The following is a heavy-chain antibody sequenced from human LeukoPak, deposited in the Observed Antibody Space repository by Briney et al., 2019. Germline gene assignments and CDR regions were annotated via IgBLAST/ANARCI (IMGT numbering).Heavy chain of an antibody. J-gene: IGHJ4*02. CDR2: IYYSGST. D-gene: IGHD6-6*01. CDR3: ARGSSSIYFDY. Sequence: SETXSLTCTVSGGSISSYYWSWIRQPPGKGLEWIGYIYYSGSTNYNPSLKSRVTISVDTSKNQFSLKLSSVTAADTAVYYCARGSSSIYFDYWGQGTLVTVSS. CDR1: GGSISSYY. V-gene: IGHV4-59*01.